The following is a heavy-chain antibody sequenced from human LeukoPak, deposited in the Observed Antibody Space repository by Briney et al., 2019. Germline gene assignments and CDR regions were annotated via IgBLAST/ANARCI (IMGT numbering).Heavy chain of an antibody. CDR1: GFTVSSNY. CDR3: ARYPRPAYYYYGMDV. J-gene: IGHJ6*02. Sequence: GGSLRLSCAASGFTVSSNYMSWVRQAPGKGLEWVSVIYSGGSTYYADSVKGRFTISRDNSKNTLYLQMNSLRAEDTAVYYCARYPRPAYYYYGMDVWGQGTTVTVSS. CDR2: IYSGGST. V-gene: IGHV3-53*01. D-gene: IGHD6-6*01.